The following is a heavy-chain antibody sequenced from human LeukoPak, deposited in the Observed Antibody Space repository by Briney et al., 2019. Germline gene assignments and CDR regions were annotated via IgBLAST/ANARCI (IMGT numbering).Heavy chain of an antibody. CDR1: GITFSYTG. CDR2: IRSDGSNK. CDR3: ATDRAGWQPNF. V-gene: IGHV3-30*02. D-gene: IGHD6-19*01. J-gene: IGHJ4*02. Sequence: GGSLRLSCAASGITFSYTGMHWVRQAPGKGLDWVTFIRSDGSNKYYADSVKGRFTVSRDNSKNTMYLQMDSLRLEDTAVYYCATDRAGWQPNFWGQGTLVTVSS.